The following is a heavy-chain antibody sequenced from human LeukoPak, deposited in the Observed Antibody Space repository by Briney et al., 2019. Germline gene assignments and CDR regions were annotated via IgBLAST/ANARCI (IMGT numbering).Heavy chain of an antibody. CDR3: AKGLLGLQNDP. CDR2: IRYDGSNK. J-gene: IGHJ5*02. CDR1: GFTFSSSG. Sequence: PAGSLRLSCAASGFTFSSSGMHWVRQAPDKRLEWVAFIRYDGSNKYYADSVKGRFTISRDNSKNTLYLQMNSLRAEDTAVYYCAKGLLGLQNDPWGQGTLVTVSS. V-gene: IGHV3-30*02. D-gene: IGHD5-18*01.